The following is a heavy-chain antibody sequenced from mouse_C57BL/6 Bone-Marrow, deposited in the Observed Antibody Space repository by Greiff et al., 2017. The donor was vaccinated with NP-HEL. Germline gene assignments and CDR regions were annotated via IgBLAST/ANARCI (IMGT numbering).Heavy chain of an antibody. D-gene: IGHD2-3*01. V-gene: IGHV1-4*01. CDR2: INPSSGYT. CDR1: GYTFTSYT. CDR3: ARSLLQGY. Sequence: VKLMESGAELARPGASVMMSCKASGYTFTSYTMHWVKQRPGQGLEWIGYINPSSGYTKYNQKFKDKATLTADKSSSTAYMQLSSLTSEDSAVYYCARSLLQGYWGKGTTLTVSS. J-gene: IGHJ2*01.